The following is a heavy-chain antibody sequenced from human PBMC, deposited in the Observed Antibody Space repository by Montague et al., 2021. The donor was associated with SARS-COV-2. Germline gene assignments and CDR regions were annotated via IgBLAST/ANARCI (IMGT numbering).Heavy chain of an antibody. V-gene: IGHV3-23*01. CDR1: GFTFATYA. CDR3: ARDLITVVRGVILESDY. J-gene: IGHJ4*02. D-gene: IGHD3-10*01. Sequence: SLRLSCAASGFTFATYAMNWVRQAPGKGLEWVSGISGRGDGTYYADSVNGRFTISRDNSKNTLYLQMNSLRAEDTAVYYCARDLITVVRGVILESDYWGQGTLVTVSS. CDR2: ISGRGDGT.